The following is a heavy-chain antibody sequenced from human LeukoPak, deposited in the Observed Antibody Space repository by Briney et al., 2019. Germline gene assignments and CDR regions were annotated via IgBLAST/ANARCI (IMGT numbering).Heavy chain of an antibody. V-gene: IGHV1-18*01. CDR1: GYTFTSYG. Sequence: ASVKVSCKASGYTFTSYGISWVRQAPGQGLEWMGWISAYNGNTNYAQKLQGRVTMTTDTSTSTAYLELRSLRSDDTAVYYCASGMDYGLAHAFAIWGQGTMVTVSS. CDR2: ISAYNGNT. D-gene: IGHD4-17*01. J-gene: IGHJ3*02. CDR3: ASGMDYGLAHAFAI.